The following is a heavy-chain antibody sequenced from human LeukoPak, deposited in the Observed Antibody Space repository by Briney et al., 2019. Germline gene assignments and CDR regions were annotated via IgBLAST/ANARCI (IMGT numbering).Heavy chain of an antibody. CDR2: IIYDGRHT. J-gene: IGHJ4*02. CDR3: AKDGLSYDGSTHVYYFQS. V-gene: IGHV3-23*01. Sequence: GSLRLSFTASGFTFRMYAMSWVRQAPGKGLESVASIIYDGRHTYYAASVKGRFTISRDNSQNTLYLQMNSLRAEDTALYYCAKDGLSYDGSTHVYYFQSLGQGTLVTVSS. D-gene: IGHD3-22*01. CDR1: GFTFRMYA.